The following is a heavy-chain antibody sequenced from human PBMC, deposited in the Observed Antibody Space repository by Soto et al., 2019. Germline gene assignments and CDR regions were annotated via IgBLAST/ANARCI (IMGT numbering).Heavy chain of an antibody. J-gene: IGHJ6*02. CDR2: ISSSSSYI. Sequence: GGSLRLSCAASGFTLSSYRMNWVRQAPGKXLAWVSSISSSSSYIYYADSVKGRFTISRDNAKNSLYLQMNSLRAADTAVYYCASDLWEMATRSHYYCTYVWGQGTTGTVSS. CDR1: GFTLSSYR. CDR3: ASDLWEMATRSHYYCTYV. V-gene: IGHV3-21*01. D-gene: IGHD1-26*01.